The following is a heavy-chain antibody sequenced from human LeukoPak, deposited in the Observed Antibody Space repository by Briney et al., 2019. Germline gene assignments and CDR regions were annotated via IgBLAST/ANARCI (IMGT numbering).Heavy chain of an antibody. CDR1: GYTFTSYY. CDR3: ARLDEYRSSSRYYGMDV. CDR2: INPSGGST. D-gene: IGHD6-6*01. Sequence: VASVKVSCQASGYTFTSYYMHWVRQAPGQGLEWTGIINPSGGSTNYAQKFQGRVTIIADESTSTAYMELSSLRSEDTAVYYCARLDEYRSSSRYYGMDVWGQGTTVTASS. J-gene: IGHJ6*02. V-gene: IGHV1-46*01.